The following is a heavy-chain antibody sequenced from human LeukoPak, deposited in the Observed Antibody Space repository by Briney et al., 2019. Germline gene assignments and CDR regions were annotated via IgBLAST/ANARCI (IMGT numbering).Heavy chain of an antibody. V-gene: IGHV3-66*04. CDR3: AKPRTRATGYFDY. Sequence: PGGSLRLSCAASGFTVSSNYMSWVRQAPGKGLEWVSVIYSGGSTYYADSVKGRFTISRDNSKDTLYLQMNSLRAEDTAVYYCAKPRTRATGYFDYWGQGTLVTVSS. CDR1: GFTVSSNY. J-gene: IGHJ4*02. CDR2: IYSGGST. D-gene: IGHD2-2*01.